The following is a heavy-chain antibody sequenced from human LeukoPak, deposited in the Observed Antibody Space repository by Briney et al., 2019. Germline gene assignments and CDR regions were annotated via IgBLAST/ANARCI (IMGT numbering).Heavy chain of an antibody. CDR2: IYHSGNT. V-gene: IGHV4-38-2*02. Sequence: SETLSLTCTVSGYSISSGYYWGWIRQPPGKGLEWIGSIYHSGNTYYNPSLKSRVTISVDTPKNQFSLKLSSVTAADTAVYYCARSQFIVGATPDFDYWGQGTLVTVSS. J-gene: IGHJ4*02. CDR3: ARSQFIVGATPDFDY. D-gene: IGHD1-26*01. CDR1: GYSISSGYY.